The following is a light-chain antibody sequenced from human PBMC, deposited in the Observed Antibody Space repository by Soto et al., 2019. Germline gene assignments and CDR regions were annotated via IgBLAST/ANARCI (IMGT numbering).Light chain of an antibody. CDR3: QQYNTYSRT. V-gene: IGKV1-5*03. Sequence: DIQMTQSPSTLSASVGDRVTITCRASQSINTWLAWYQQKPGEAPKLLIYEESTLERGVPSRFSGSGSGTEFTLTISSLQPDDFATFYCQQYNTYSRTFGQGTKVEVK. CDR2: EES. J-gene: IGKJ1*01. CDR1: QSINTW.